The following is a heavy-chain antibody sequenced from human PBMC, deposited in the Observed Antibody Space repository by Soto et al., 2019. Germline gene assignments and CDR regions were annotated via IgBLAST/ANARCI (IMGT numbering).Heavy chain of an antibody. J-gene: IGHJ3*02. V-gene: IGHV3-21*05. CDR3: AREGRGAVAGINAFDI. D-gene: IGHD6-19*01. CDR1: GFTFSSYG. CDR2: IRNSGSNI. Sequence: GGSLRLSCAASGFTFSSYGMHWVRQAPGKGLEWVSYIRNSGSNIYYADSVKGRFTISRDNAKNSLYLQMNSLRAEDTAVYYCAREGRGAVAGINAFDIWGQGTMVTVSS.